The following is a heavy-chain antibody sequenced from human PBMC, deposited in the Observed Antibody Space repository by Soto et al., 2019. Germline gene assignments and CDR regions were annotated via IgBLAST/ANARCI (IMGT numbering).Heavy chain of an antibody. J-gene: IGHJ6*02. D-gene: IGHD3-10*01. Sequence: SQTLSLTCAISGDSVSSNSAAWNWIRQSPSRGLEWLGRTYYRSKWYNDYAVSVKSRITINPDTSKNQFSLQLNSVTPEDTAVYYWARAGVYYGYYYYYYGMDVWGQGNPGHRLL. CDR3: ARAGVYYGYYYYYYGMDV. CDR1: GDSVSSNSAA. CDR2: TYYRSKWYN. V-gene: IGHV6-1*01.